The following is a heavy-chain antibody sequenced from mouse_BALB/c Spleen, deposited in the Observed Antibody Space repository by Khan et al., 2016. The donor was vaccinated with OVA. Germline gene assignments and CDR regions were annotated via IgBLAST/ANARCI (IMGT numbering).Heavy chain of an antibody. V-gene: IGHV1-7*01. CDR3: ARDRIDY. CDR1: GYTFTSYW. J-gene: IGHJ2*01. CDR2: INPSAGYT. Sequence: VKLVESGAELAKPGASVKMSCKASGYTFTSYWMHWVKQRPGQGLEWIGYINPSAGYTDYNQKFKDKATLTADKSSSTAYMQLSSLKSEDSAVYYCARDRIDYWGQGTTLTVSS.